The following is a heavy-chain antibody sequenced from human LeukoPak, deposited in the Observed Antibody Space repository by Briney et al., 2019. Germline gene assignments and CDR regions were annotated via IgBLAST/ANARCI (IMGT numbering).Heavy chain of an antibody. CDR1: GGSVNSGSYY. Sequence: SETLSLTCTVSGGSVNSGSYYWNWIRQPPGKGLEWIGYIYYSGSTNYNPSLKSRVTISIDTSKNQFSLKLSSVTAADTAVYYCARAAYSGSYHSDYWGQGTLVTVSS. D-gene: IGHD1-26*01. J-gene: IGHJ4*02. CDR2: IYYSGST. CDR3: ARAAYSGSYHSDY. V-gene: IGHV4-61*01.